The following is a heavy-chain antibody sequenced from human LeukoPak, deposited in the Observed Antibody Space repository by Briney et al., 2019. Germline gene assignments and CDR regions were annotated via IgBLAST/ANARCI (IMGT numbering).Heavy chain of an antibody. J-gene: IGHJ2*01. CDR1: GGSISPYY. Sequence: SETLSLTCTVSGGSISPYYWTWIRQPPGKELEWIGYMSYRGSTNYNPSLESRVTISVDSSKSQFSLRLTSVTSADTGVYYCARVNKEMPATLSLWFFDVWGRGTLVTVSS. CDR3: ARVNKEMPATLSLWFFDV. CDR2: MSYRGST. V-gene: IGHV4-59*01. D-gene: IGHD5-24*01.